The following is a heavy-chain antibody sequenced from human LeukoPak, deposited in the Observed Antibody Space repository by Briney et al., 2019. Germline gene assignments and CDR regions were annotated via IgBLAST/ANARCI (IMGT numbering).Heavy chain of an antibody. CDR2: IYYSGST. Sequence: KPSETLSLTCTVSGGSISSYYWSWIRQPPGKGLEWIGYIYYSGSTNYNPSLKSRVTISVDTSKNQFSLELISVTAADTAVYYCARVDDSSAYTDYWGQGTLVTVSS. CDR1: GGSISSYY. D-gene: IGHD3-22*01. V-gene: IGHV4-59*13. J-gene: IGHJ4*02. CDR3: ARVDDSSAYTDY.